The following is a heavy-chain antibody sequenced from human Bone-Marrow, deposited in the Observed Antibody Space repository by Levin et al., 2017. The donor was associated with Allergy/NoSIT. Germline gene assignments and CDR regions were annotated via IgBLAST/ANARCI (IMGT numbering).Heavy chain of an antibody. CDR1: GFTFGDYA. D-gene: IGHD1-1*01. CDR2: IRSKAYGGTT. V-gene: IGHV3-49*04. Sequence: GGSLRLSCTASGFTFGDYAMSWVRQAPGKGLEWVGFIRSKAYGGTTEYAASVKGRFTISRDDSKSIAYLQMNSLKTEDTAVYYCTRAYNWNDGWFDPWGQGTLVTVSS. J-gene: IGHJ5*02. CDR3: TRAYNWNDGWFDP.